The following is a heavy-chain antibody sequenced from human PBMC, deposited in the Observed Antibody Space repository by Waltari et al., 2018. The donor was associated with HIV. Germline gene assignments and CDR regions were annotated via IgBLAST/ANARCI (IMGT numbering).Heavy chain of an antibody. CDR1: CGPMTRRRYY. CDR3: ARDPRIAAADPYWYFDL. Sequence: QVRPLYSGPGPVRPSQTRSQARTLPCGPMTRRRYYRSRILPAPRKGLEWIGYIYYSGSTYYNPSHKTRVTISVDTSKNQFSLKLSSVTAADTAVYYCARDPRIAAADPYWYFDLWGRGTLVTVSS. D-gene: IGHD6-13*01. J-gene: IGHJ2*01. CDR2: IYYSGST. V-gene: IGHV4-30-4*01.